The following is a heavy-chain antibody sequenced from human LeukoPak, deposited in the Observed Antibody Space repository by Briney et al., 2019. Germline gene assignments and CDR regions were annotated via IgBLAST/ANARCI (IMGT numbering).Heavy chain of an antibody. J-gene: IGHJ6*03. CDR1: GFTFSSYG. Sequence: GGSLRLSCTGSGFTFSSYGLFWVRQAPGKGLEWVSAISCGGGYTYYADSVKGCFTISRDNALNSVSLQMNGLRAEDTAIYYCARDPEVPDYYSYMDVWGKGTTVTVSS. V-gene: IGHV3-21*01. CDR2: ISCGGGYT. CDR3: ARDPEVPDYYSYMDV.